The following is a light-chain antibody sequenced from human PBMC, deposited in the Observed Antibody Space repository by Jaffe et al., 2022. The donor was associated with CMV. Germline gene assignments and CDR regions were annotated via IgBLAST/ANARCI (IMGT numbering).Light chain of an antibody. V-gene: IGLV2-23*02. CDR2: GVN. J-gene: IGLJ3*02. CDR3: CSYARGSALV. Sequence: QSALTQPASVSGSPGQSITISCTGTGSDIGGYDVVSWYQQHPDKGPKLLIYGVNQRPSEVSSRFSGSKSGNVASLTISGLQAEDEADYFCCSYARGSALVFGGGTRLTVL. CDR1: GSDIGGYDV.